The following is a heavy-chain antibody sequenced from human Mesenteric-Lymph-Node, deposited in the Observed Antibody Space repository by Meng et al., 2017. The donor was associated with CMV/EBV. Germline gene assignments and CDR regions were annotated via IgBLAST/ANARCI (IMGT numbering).Heavy chain of an antibody. V-gene: IGHV1-2*02. Sequence: ASMKVSCKASGYTFTGYYIHWVRQAPGQGLEWMGWVNPNSGGTNYAQKFRGRVTMTRDTSINTAYMELYRLTSDDTAVYYCARAGYDSSAYTPYFFDYWGQGTLVTVSS. CDR3: ARAGYDSSAYTPYFFDY. CDR1: GYTFTGYY. CDR2: VNPNSGGT. J-gene: IGHJ4*02. D-gene: IGHD3-22*01.